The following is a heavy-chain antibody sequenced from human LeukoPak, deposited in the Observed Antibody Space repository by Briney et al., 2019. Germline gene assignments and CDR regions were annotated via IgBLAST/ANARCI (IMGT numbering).Heavy chain of an antibody. D-gene: IGHD2-15*01. CDR2: ISSSGGST. J-gene: IGHJ6*03. V-gene: IGHV3-23*01. Sequence: GGSLRLSCAASGFTFSSYAMSWVRQAPGKGLERVSSISSSGGSTYYADSVKGRFTISRDSSKNTLYLQMNSLRAEDTAVYYCAKDRCSDGIVCLYYYMAGGGKGSSVTISS. CDR1: GFTFSSYA. CDR3: AKDRCSDGIVCLYYYMAG.